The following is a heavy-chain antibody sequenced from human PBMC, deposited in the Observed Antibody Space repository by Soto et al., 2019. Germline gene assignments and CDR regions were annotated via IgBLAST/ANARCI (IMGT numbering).Heavy chain of an antibody. V-gene: IGHV4-34*01. CDR2: INHSGRV. Sequence: SETLSLTCAVYGGSFRGHSWPWIRQSPGKGLEWIGDINHSGRVNYSPSLKSRVTISLDTSKNQFSLTLSAVTAADTAMYYCSTRAYDTNGYYRFDPWGQGTLVTVSS. CDR3: STRAYDTNGYYRFDP. CDR1: GGSFRGHS. D-gene: IGHD3-22*01. J-gene: IGHJ5*01.